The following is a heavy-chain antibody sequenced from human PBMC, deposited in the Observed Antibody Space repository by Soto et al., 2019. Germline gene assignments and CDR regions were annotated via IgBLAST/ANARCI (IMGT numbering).Heavy chain of an antibody. CDR2: IKSKVDGETT. CDR1: GFTFSGAW. J-gene: IGHJ4*02. CDR3: AADSPARGGGEFDY. Sequence: EVQLVESGGGLVKPGGSLRLSYSASGFTFSGAWMSWVRQAPGRGLEWVALIKSKVDGETTHYAAPVQGRFSISRDDLKNTVYLQVNSLKTEDTAVYYCAADSPARGGGEFDYWGQGALVTVSS. V-gene: IGHV3-15*01. D-gene: IGHD3-16*01.